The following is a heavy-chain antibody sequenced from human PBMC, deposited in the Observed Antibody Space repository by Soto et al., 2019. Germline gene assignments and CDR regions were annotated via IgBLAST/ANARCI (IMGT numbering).Heavy chain of an antibody. D-gene: IGHD2-15*01. J-gene: IGHJ3*02. CDR3: AKRKYCSGGSCYDDAFDI. V-gene: IGHV3-7*05. Sequence: SLRLSCAASGFTFSSYWMSWVRQAPGKGLEWVANIKQDGSEKYYVDSVKGRFTISRDNAKNSLYLQMNSLRAEDTAVYYCAKRKYCSGGSCYDDAFDIWGQGTMVTVSS. CDR1: GFTFSSYW. CDR2: IKQDGSEK.